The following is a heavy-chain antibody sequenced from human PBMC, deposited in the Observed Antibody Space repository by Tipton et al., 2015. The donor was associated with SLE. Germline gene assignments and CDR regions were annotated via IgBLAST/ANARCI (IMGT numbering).Heavy chain of an antibody. Sequence: QLVQSGADVKKPGSSVKVSCKASGGTFSSYAIGWVRQAPGQGLEWMGGIIPILGIANYAQKFQGRVTITVDKSTSTAYMELSSLRSEDTAVYYCARGAGYCSGGSCSYWYFDLWGRGTLVTVSS. CDR1: GGTFSSYA. D-gene: IGHD2-15*01. CDR3: ARGAGYCSGGSCSYWYFDL. V-gene: IGHV1-69*09. J-gene: IGHJ2*01. CDR2: IIPILGIA.